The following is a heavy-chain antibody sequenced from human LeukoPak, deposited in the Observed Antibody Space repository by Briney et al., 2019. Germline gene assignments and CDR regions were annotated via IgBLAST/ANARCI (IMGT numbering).Heavy chain of an antibody. J-gene: IGHJ6*03. V-gene: IGHV1-8*01. Sequence: ASVKVSCKASGYTFTSYDINWVRQATGQGLEWMGWMNPNSGNTGYAQKFQGRVTMTRNTSISTAYMGLSSLRSEDTAVYYCARDRAGITMVRGADFYYYYYMDVWGKATTVTISS. CDR2: MNPNSGNT. D-gene: IGHD3-10*01. CDR1: GYTFTSYD. CDR3: ARDRAGITMVRGADFYYYYYMDV.